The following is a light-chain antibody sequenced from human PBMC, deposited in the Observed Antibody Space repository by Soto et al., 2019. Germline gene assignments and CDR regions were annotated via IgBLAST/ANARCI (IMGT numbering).Light chain of an antibody. CDR2: DAS. CDR1: QSVSTY. V-gene: IGKV3-11*01. CDR3: QQRSDSPPT. J-gene: IGKJ1*01. Sequence: EIMLTQSPDTLSLSPGNRATLSCRASQSVSTYLAWYQQKPGQPPRHLIYDASNRATGIPARVSGSGSGTDFPLAISGLEPEYFAVYYCQQRSDSPPTFGQGPQVEIK.